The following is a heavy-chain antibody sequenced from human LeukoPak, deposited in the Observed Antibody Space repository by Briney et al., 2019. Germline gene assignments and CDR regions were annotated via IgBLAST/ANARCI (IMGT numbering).Heavy chain of an antibody. D-gene: IGHD3-22*01. CDR2: ISGSGGST. V-gene: IGHV3-23*01. CDR1: GFTLSSYD. CDR3: ASYDSSGYYSGLIDY. J-gene: IGHJ4*02. Sequence: GSLRLSCAASGFTLSSYDMSWVRQAPGKGLEWVSAISGSGGSTYYADSVKGRFTISRDNSKNTLYLQMNSLRAEDTAVYYCASYDSSGYYSGLIDYWGQGTLVTVSS.